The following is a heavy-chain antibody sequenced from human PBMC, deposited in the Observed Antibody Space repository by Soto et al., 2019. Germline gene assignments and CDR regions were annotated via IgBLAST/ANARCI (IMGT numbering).Heavy chain of an antibody. J-gene: IGHJ4*02. D-gene: IGHD7-27*01. Sequence: GGSLRLSCAASGFTFSDYTMNWVRQTPGKGLEWISYISKSSGTKSYADSVTGRFTISRDNAKNSLYLQLNSLRDEDTAIYYCARDLNWAFDYWGQGTQVTVSS. V-gene: IGHV3-48*02. CDR3: ARDLNWAFDY. CDR1: GFTFSDYT. CDR2: ISKSSGTK.